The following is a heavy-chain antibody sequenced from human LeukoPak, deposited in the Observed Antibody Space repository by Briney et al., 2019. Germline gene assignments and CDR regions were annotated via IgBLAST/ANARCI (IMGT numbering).Heavy chain of an antibody. CDR3: VRGYNSFDY. V-gene: IGHV3-72*01. CDR1: GITFSDHY. Sequence: GGSLRLSCATSGITFSDHYLDWVRQAPGKGLEWVGRSRIKADGYITQYAASVKDRFTISRDDTKASLYLQMNNLSTEDTAVYYCVRGYNSFDYWGQGTLVTVSS. D-gene: IGHD3-22*01. CDR2: SRIKADGYIT. J-gene: IGHJ4*02.